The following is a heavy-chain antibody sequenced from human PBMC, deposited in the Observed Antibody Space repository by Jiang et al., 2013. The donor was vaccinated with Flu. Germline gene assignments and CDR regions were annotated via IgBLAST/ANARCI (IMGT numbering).Heavy chain of an antibody. D-gene: IGHD2-2*02. CDR1: GDSISSSNW. J-gene: IGHJ4*02. Sequence: GLVKPSGTLSLTCAVSGDSISSSNWWSWVRQFPGMGLGWIGAISHSGSTNYNPSLKSRVTISVDKSKNQFSLKLTSVTAADTAVYYCARLRPQGILIIPAGIESFYFDYWGQGNLVTVSS. CDR2: ISHSGST. CDR3: ARLRPQGILIIPAGIESFYFDY. V-gene: IGHV4-4*02.